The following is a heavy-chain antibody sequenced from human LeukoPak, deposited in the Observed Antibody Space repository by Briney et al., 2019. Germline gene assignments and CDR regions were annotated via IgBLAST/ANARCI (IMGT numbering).Heavy chain of an antibody. CDR3: AKDGYCSGGSCYFAFDI. CDR1: GFTFSSYG. D-gene: IGHD2-15*01. CDR2: IRYDGSNK. V-gene: IGHV3-30*02. Sequence: PGGSLRLSCAASGFTFSSYGMHWVRQAPGKGLEWVAFIRYDGSNKYYADSVKGRFTISRDNSKNTLYLQMNSPRAEDTAVYYCAKDGYCSGGSCYFAFDIWGQGTMVTVSS. J-gene: IGHJ3*02.